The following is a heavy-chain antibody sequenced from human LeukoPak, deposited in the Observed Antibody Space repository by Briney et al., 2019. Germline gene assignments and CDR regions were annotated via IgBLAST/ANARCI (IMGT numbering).Heavy chain of an antibody. CDR2: INHSGST. CDR3: ARGRGLYYYDSSGYYGDY. CDR1: GGSFSGYY. J-gene: IGHJ4*02. Sequence: SETLSLTCAVYGGSFSGYYWSWIRQPPGKGLEWIGEINHSGSTNYNPSLKSRVTISVDTSKNQSSLKLSSVTAADTAVYYCARGRGLYYYDSSGYYGDYWGQGTLVTVSS. V-gene: IGHV4-34*01. D-gene: IGHD3-22*01.